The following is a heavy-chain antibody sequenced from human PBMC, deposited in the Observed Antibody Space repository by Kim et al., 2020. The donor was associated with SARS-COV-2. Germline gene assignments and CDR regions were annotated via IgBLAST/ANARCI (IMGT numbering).Heavy chain of an antibody. CDR1: GYTFTGYY. CDR3: ASARVYYYASGSADYFDY. Sequence: ASVKVSCKASGYTFTGYYMHWVRQAPGQGLEWMGRINPNSVGTNYSQKFQGRVTMTRDTSISTAYMELSRLRSDDTAVYYCASARVYYYASGSADYFDYWGQGTLVTVSS. D-gene: IGHD3-10*01. J-gene: IGHJ4*02. V-gene: IGHV1-2*06. CDR2: INPNSVGT.